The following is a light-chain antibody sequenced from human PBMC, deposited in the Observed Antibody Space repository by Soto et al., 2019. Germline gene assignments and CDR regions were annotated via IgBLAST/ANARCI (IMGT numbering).Light chain of an antibody. V-gene: IGLV2-14*03. CDR2: DVN. CDR1: SSDVGGYNF. CDR3: CSYTSSSIHV. J-gene: IGLJ1*01. Sequence: QSALTQPASVSGSPGQSITISCTGTSSDVGGYNFVSWYQQHPGKVPKLMIFDVNRRPSGVSDRFSGSKSGNTASLTISGLRAEDEGDYYCCSYTSSSIHVFGSGTKVTVL.